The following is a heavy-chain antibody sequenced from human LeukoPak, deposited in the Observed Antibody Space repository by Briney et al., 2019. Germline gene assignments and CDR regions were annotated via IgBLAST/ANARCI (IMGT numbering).Heavy chain of an antibody. CDR3: ARDRSIAALGGVSSGDAFDI. V-gene: IGHV1-18*01. Sequence: ASVKVSCKASGYTFTSYGISWVRQAPGQGLEWMGWISAYNGNTNYAQKLQGRVTMTTDTSTSTAYMELRSLRSDDTAVYYCARDRSIAALGGVSSGDAFDIWGQGTMVTVSS. CDR1: GYTFTSYG. CDR2: ISAYNGNT. J-gene: IGHJ3*02. D-gene: IGHD6-6*01.